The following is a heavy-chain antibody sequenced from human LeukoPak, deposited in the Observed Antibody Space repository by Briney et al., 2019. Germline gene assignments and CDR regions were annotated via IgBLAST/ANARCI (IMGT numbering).Heavy chain of an antibody. J-gene: IGHJ4*02. CDR1: GFTFGDYA. Sequence: GGSLRLSCTASGFTFGDYAMSWFREAPGKGLEWVGFIRSKAYGGTTEYAASVKGRFTISRDDSKSIAYLQMNSLKTEDTAVYYCTRGSGSYLGDYYFDYWGQGTLVTVSS. CDR3: TRGSGSYLGDYYFDY. CDR2: IRSKAYGGTT. V-gene: IGHV3-49*03. D-gene: IGHD1-26*01.